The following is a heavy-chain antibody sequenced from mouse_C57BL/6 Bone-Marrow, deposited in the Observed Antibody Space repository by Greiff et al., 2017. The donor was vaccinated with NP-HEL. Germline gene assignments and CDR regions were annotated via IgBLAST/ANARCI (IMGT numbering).Heavy chain of an antibody. Sequence: VQLQQSGAELVKPGASVKLSCKASGYTFTSYWMNWVKQRPGQGLEWIGMIHPNSGSTNYNEKFKSKATLTVDKSSSTAYMQLSSLTSEDSAVYYCARLPYGSTPYWGQGTLVTVSA. V-gene: IGHV1-64*01. D-gene: IGHD1-1*01. CDR3: ARLPYGSTPY. J-gene: IGHJ3*01. CDR2: IHPNSGST. CDR1: GYTFTSYW.